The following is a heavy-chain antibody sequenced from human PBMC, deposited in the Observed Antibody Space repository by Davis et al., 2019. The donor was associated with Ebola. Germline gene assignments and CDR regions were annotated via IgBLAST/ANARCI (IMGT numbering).Heavy chain of an antibody. CDR3: AKGRTIPLALDF. Sequence: PGGSLRLSCAASGFTFSDYAMSWVRRAPGKGLEWVSAIRGGGSHTFYADSVKGRFTISRDNSKNTLYLQMNGLRGEDTAFYYCAKGRTIPLALDFWGRGTLVTVSS. J-gene: IGHJ4*02. CDR1: GFTFSDYA. V-gene: IGHV3-23*01. D-gene: IGHD2-2*02. CDR2: IRGGGSHT.